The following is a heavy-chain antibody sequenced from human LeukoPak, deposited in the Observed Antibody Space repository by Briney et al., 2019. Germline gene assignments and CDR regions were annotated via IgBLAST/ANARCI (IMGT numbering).Heavy chain of an antibody. J-gene: IGHJ1*01. D-gene: IGHD1-1*01. CDR1: GGSIRGYF. V-gene: IGHV4-59*13. Sequence: SETLFPTCTVAGGSIRGYFWSGFQQPPGRGQGWLGYIYYRCKPLYGPPRTSRVPISVDTRKSQFSLKLSSVTAADTAVYYCATGQTTQDHWAQGNGHPVSS. CDR3: ATGQTTQDH. CDR2: IYYRCKP.